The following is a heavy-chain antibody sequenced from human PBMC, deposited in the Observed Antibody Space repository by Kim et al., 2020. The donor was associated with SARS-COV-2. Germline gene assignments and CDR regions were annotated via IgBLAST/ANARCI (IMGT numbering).Heavy chain of an antibody. CDR2: ISYDGSNK. CDR3: ARGVDTAMVSYYYYYYGMDV. J-gene: IGHJ6*02. V-gene: IGHV3-30*04. D-gene: IGHD5-18*01. Sequence: GGSLRLSCAASGFTFSSYAMHWVRQAPGKGLEWVAVISYDGSNKYYVDSVKGRFTISRDNSKNTLYLQMNSLRAEDTAVYYCARGVDTAMVSYYYYYYGMDVWGQGTTVTVSS. CDR1: GFTFSSYA.